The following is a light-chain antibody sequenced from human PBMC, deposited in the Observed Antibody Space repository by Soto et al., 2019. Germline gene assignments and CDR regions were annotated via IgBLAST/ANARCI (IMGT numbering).Light chain of an antibody. CDR3: QHYNSYSEA. CDR1: QSISNY. CDR2: AAS. V-gene: IGKV1-39*01. J-gene: IGKJ1*01. Sequence: IQMTQSPSSLSASVGDRVTITCRASQSISNYLNWYQQKPGKAPKLLIYAASSLQSGVPSRFSGSGSGTDFTLNISSLQPEDFATYYCQHYNSYSEAFGQGTKVDIK.